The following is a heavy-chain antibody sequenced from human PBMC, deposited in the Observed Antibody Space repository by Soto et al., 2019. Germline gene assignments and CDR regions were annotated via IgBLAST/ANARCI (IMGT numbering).Heavy chain of an antibody. J-gene: IGHJ6*03. Sequence: SETLSLTCTVSGGSISSSSYYWGWIRQPPGKGLEWIGSIYYSGSTYYNPSLKSRVTISVDTSKNQFSLKLSSVTAADTAVYYCARRGGPYYYYMDVWGKGTTVTVAS. D-gene: IGHD3-16*01. CDR3: ARRGGPYYYYMDV. CDR2: IYYSGST. CDR1: GGSISSSSYY. V-gene: IGHV4-39*01.